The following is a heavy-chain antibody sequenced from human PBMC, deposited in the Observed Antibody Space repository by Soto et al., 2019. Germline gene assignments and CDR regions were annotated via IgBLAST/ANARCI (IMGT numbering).Heavy chain of an antibody. CDR3: ARFGYNYGGGYFDY. CDR2: IYSGGST. Sequence: EVQLVESGGGLVQPGGSLRLSCAASGVTVSSNYMSWVRQAPGKGLEWVSVIYSGGSTYYADSVKGRFTISRDNSKNTLYLQMNSLRAEETAVYYCARFGYNYGGGYFDYWGQGTLVTVSS. J-gene: IGHJ4*02. D-gene: IGHD5-18*01. CDR1: GVTVSSNY. V-gene: IGHV3-66*01.